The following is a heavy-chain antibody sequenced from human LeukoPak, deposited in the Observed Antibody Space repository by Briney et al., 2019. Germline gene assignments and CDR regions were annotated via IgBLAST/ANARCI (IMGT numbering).Heavy chain of an antibody. D-gene: IGHD6-13*01. V-gene: IGHV3-13*01. CDR1: EFTFSSYD. J-gene: IGHJ4*02. CDR3: ARAKMPGIQTAGRVNYFDS. Sequence: GGSLRLSCAASEFTFSSYDMHWVRQATGKGLEWVSTIDTACNAWYPDSVKGRFTISRENAKNSLNIQTNSLGVGDTAVYYCARAKMPGIQTAGRVNYFDSWGQGTLVTVSA. CDR2: IDTACNA.